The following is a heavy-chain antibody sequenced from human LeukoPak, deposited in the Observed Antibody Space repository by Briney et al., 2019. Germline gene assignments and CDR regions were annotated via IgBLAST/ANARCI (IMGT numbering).Heavy chain of an antibody. D-gene: IGHD4-17*01. Sequence: ASVKVSCKVSGYTLTESSMHWVRQAPGKGLEWMGGFDPEDGETIYAQKFQGRVTMTEDTSTDTAYMELSSLRSEDTAVHYCATGPYTVTHVHYRYWGQGTLVTVSS. V-gene: IGHV1-24*01. CDR2: FDPEDGET. CDR3: ATGPYTVTHVHYRY. CDR1: GYTLTESS. J-gene: IGHJ4*02.